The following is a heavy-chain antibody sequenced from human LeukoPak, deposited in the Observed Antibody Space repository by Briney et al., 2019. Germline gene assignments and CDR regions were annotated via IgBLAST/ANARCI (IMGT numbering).Heavy chain of an antibody. CDR2: INPNSGGT. CDR3: ARGAGYTSSWYPYYFDY. D-gene: IGHD6-13*01. V-gene: IGHV1-2*02. J-gene: IGHJ4*02. Sequence: ASVKVSCKASGYTFTGYYMHWVRQAPGQGLEWMGWINPNSGGTKYAQNFQGRVTMTRDTSISTAYMELSSLRSDDTAVYYCARGAGYTSSWYPYYFDYWGQGTLVTVSS. CDR1: GYTFTGYY.